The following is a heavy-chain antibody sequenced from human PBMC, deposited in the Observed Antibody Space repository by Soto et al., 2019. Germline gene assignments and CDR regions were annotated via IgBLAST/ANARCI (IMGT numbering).Heavy chain of an antibody. CDR3: AREAYSSSSGGWFDP. D-gene: IGHD6-6*01. CDR2: IYHSGST. Sequence: SETLSLTCAVSGGSISSGGYSWSWIRQPPGKGLEWIGYIYHSGSTYYNPSLKSRVTISVDRSKNQFSLKLSSVTAADTAVYYCAREAYSSSSGGWFDPWGQGTLVTVSS. J-gene: IGHJ5*02. CDR1: GGSISSGGYS. V-gene: IGHV4-30-2*01.